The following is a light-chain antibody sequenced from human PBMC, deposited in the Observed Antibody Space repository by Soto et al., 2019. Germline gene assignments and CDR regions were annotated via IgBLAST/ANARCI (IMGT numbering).Light chain of an antibody. J-gene: IGKJ4*01. Sequence: IQLTQSPSSLSASVGDRVTITCRASQDMAIYLAWYQQKPGEAPKLLIYAASTLYGGVPSRFSGSGSGTDFDLTNTSLQAEDFATYYCQQLRMYPSTFGGGTKVEIK. V-gene: IGKV1-9*01. CDR3: QQLRMYPST. CDR1: QDMAIY. CDR2: AAS.